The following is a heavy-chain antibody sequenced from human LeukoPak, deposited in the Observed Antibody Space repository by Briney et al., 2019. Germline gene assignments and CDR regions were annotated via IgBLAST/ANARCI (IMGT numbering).Heavy chain of an antibody. CDR2: ISSSSSYI. D-gene: IGHD5-24*01. Sequence: GGSLRLSCAASGFTFSSYSMNWVRQAPGKGLEWVSSISSSSSYIYYADSVKGRFTISRDNAKNSLYLQMNSPRAEDTAVYYCARGDGYNFPGYWGQGTLVTVSS. V-gene: IGHV3-21*01. J-gene: IGHJ4*02. CDR3: ARGDGYNFPGY. CDR1: GFTFSSYS.